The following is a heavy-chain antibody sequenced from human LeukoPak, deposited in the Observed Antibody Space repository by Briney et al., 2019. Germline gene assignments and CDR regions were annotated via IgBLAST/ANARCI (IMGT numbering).Heavy chain of an antibody. J-gene: IGHJ4*02. CDR2: ISAYNGNT. Sequence: ASVKVSCKASGYTFTSYGISWVRQAPGQGLEWMGWISAYNGNTNYAQKLQGRVTMTTDTSTSTAYMELSSLRSEDTAVYYCASIVGARRGGVFDYWGQGTLVTVSS. CDR3: ASIVGARRGGVFDY. CDR1: GYTFTSYG. D-gene: IGHD1-26*01. V-gene: IGHV1-18*01.